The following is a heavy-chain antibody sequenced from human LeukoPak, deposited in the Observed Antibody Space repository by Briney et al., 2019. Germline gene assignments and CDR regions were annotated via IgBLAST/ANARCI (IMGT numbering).Heavy chain of an antibody. V-gene: IGHV3-7*01. Sequence: GGSLRLSCAASGFTFSTFWMSWVRQAPGKGLEWVANIKEDGSEKYYVDSVKGPFTISRDNAKNSLYLQMNSLRAEDTAVYYCAGGRGYPIWFFDYWGQGTLVTVSS. J-gene: IGHJ4*02. CDR2: IKEDGSEK. CDR3: AGGRGYPIWFFDY. CDR1: GFTFSTFW. D-gene: IGHD3-3*01.